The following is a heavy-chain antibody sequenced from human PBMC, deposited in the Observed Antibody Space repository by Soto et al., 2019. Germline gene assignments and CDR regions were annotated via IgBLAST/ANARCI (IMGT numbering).Heavy chain of an antibody. J-gene: IGHJ4*02. CDR3: AKVYYDGSGYYLYYFDY. CDR1: GFTFSSYA. CDR2: ISGSGGST. D-gene: IGHD3-22*01. Sequence: PGGSLRLSCAASGFTFSSYAMSWVRQAPGKGLEWVSAISGSGGSTYYADSVKGRFTISRDNSKNTLYLKMNILRAEDTAVYYCAKVYYDGSGYYLYYFDYWRQGTLVTVPS. V-gene: IGHV3-23*01.